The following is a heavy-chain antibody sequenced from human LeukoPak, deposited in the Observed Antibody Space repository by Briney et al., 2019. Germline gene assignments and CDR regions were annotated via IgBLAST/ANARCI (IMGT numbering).Heavy chain of an antibody. CDR2: ISPYNGDT. Sequence: ASVKVSYKASGYSFTTNGISWVRQAPGQGLEWMAWISPYNGDTKYAEDLQDRVTLTTDTSTSTAYMELRSLTSDDTAVYYCARLRGGIYSSRDAIDIWGQGTMVTVSS. V-gene: IGHV1-18*04. CDR3: ARLRGGIYSSRDAIDI. CDR1: GYSFTTNG. J-gene: IGHJ3*02. D-gene: IGHD6-19*01.